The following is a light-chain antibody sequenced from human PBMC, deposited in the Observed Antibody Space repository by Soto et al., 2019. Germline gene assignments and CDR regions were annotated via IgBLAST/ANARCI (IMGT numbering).Light chain of an antibody. V-gene: IGKV3-20*01. CDR2: GAS. CDR1: QSVSSSF. CDR3: QQYGSSPRT. J-gene: IGKJ5*01. Sequence: EIVLTQSPGTLSLSPGERATLSCRASQSVSSSFLAWYQQKVGQAPRLLIYGASSRATGIPDRFSGSGSGTDFTLTISTLEPEDFAVYYCQQYGSSPRTVGQGTGLEIK.